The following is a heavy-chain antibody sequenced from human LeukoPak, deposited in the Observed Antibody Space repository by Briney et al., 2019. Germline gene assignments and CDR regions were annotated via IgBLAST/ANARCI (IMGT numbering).Heavy chain of an antibody. CDR2: IKQDGSEK. CDR3: ARDHLSSGSSPDYYYYYMDV. CDR1: GFTFSSYW. J-gene: IGHJ6*03. D-gene: IGHD6-19*01. V-gene: IGHV3-7*01. Sequence: PGGSLRLSCAASGFTFSSYWMSWVRQAPGKGLEWVANIKQDGSEKYYVDSVKGRFTISRDNAKNTLYLQMNSLRAEDTAVYYCARDHLSSGSSPDYYYYYMDVWGKGTTVTISS.